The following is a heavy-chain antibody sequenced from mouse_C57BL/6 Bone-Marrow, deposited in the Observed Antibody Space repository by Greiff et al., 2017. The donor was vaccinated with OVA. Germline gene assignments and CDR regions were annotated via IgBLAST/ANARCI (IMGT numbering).Heavy chain of an antibody. CDR2: IHPNSGST. J-gene: IGHJ3*01. V-gene: IGHV1-64*01. Sequence: QVQLQQPGAELVKPGASVKLSCKASGYTFTSYWMHWVKQRPGPGLEWIGMIHPNSGSTNYNEKFKSKATLTVDKSSSPAYMQLSSLTSEDSAVYYCARDYDYEAWFAYWGQGTLVTVSA. CDR1: GYTFTSYW. CDR3: ARDYDYEAWFAY. D-gene: IGHD2-4*01.